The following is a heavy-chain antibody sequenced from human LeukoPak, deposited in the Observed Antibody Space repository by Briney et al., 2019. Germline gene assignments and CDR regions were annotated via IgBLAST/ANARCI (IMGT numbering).Heavy chain of an antibody. CDR1: GFTFSSYW. D-gene: IGHD2-15*01. J-gene: IGHJ4*02. V-gene: IGHV3-74*01. Sequence: GGSLRLSCAASGFTFSSYWMNWVRQAPGKGLVWVSRIASDGSSTTYADSVKGRFSISRDNAKNTLYLQMNSLRVEDTAVYYCARGRPHGSDYWGQGTLVTVSS. CDR2: IASDGSST. CDR3: ARGRPHGSDY.